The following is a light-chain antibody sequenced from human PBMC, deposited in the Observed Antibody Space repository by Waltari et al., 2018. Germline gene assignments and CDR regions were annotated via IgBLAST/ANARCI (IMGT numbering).Light chain of an antibody. Sequence: QSVLTQPPSASGTPGQRLIIPCSGRSSNIGSHSVNWYQQLPGTAPKLLIYINNQRPSGVPDRFSGSVSATSASLAISGLQFEDEADYYCSTWDDNLKGVFGGGTKLTVL. CDR2: INN. CDR3: STWDDNLKGV. CDR1: SSNIGSHS. J-gene: IGLJ2*01. V-gene: IGLV1-44*01.